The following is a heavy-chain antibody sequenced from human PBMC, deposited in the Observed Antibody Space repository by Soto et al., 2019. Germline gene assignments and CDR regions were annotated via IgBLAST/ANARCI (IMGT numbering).Heavy chain of an antibody. J-gene: IGHJ6*02. V-gene: IGHV4-59*01. Sequence: PSETLSLTCTVSGGSISSYYWSWIRQPPGKGLEWIGYIYYSGSTNYNPSLKSRVTISVDTSKNQFSLKLSSVTAADTAIYYCTRQSSHLSVDDWGQGTTVTVSS. CDR2: IYYSGST. CDR1: GGSISSYY. D-gene: IGHD3-3*02. CDR3: TRQSSHLSVDD.